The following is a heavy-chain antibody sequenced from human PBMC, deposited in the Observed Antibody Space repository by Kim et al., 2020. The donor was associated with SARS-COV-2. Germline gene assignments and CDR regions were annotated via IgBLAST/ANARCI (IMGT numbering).Heavy chain of an antibody. Sequence: SETLSLTCAVYGESFSGYYWSWIRQSPGKGLEWIGEINHSGSTTYNPSLKSRVTISEDTSKNQFSLKLSSVTAADTAVYYCARGPNGDYFAYWGQGTLVTVSS. J-gene: IGHJ4*02. V-gene: IGHV4-34*01. D-gene: IGHD4-17*01. CDR3: ARGPNGDYFAY. CDR2: INHSGST. CDR1: GESFSGYY.